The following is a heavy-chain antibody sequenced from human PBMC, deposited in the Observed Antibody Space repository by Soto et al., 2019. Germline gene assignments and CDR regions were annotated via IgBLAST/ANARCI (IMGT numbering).Heavy chain of an antibody. CDR3: ARGKVAVLGLATYGMGV. Sequence: ASVKVSCKASGYTFTGYYMHWVRQAPGQGLEWMGWINPNSGGTNYAQKFQGWVTMTRDTSISTAYMELSRLRSDDTAVYYCARGKVAVLGLATYGMGVWGQGTTVTVSS. J-gene: IGHJ6*02. V-gene: IGHV1-2*04. D-gene: IGHD6-19*01. CDR2: INPNSGGT. CDR1: GYTFTGYY.